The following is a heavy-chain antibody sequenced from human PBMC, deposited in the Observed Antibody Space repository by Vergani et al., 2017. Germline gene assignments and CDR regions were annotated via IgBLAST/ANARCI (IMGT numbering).Heavy chain of an antibody. CDR2: ISWNSGSI. CDR1: GFTFDDYA. J-gene: IGHJ6*02. Sequence: EVQLVESGGGLVQPGRSLRLSCAASGFTFDDYAMHWVRQAPGKGLEWVSGISWNSGSIGYADSVKGRFTISRDNAKNSLYLQMNSLRAEDTALYYCAKDRSRVYYYYDGMDVWGQGTTVTVSS. V-gene: IGHV3-9*01. CDR3: AKDRSRVYYYYDGMDV.